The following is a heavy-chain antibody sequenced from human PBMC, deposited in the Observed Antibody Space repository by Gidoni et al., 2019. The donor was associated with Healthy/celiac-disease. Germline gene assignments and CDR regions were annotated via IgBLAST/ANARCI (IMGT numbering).Heavy chain of an antibody. CDR3: ARVQRLVRRLYYFDY. CDR1: GGSISSSSYY. D-gene: IGHD6-6*01. V-gene: IGHV4-39*07. J-gene: IGHJ4*02. CDR2: IYYSGST. Sequence: QLQLQESGPGLVKPSETLSLTCTVSGGSISSSSYYWGWIRQPPGKGLEWIGSIYYSGSTYYNPSLKSRVTISVDTSKNQFSLKLSSVTAADTAVYYCARVQRLVRRLYYFDYWGQGTLVTVSS.